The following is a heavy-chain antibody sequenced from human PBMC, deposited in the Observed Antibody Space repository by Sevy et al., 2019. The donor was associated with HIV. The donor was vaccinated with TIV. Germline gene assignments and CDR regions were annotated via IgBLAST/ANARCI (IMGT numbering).Heavy chain of an antibody. CDR1: GFTFSSYA. Sequence: GGYLRLSCAASGFTFSSYAMSWVRLAPGKGLEWVAGISGRGGTSYYSDAVKGRLTISRDNSKDTLYLQMHGLRVEDTAVYYCAKELFGAAAAFYWYFDLWGRGTLVTVSS. V-gene: IGHV3-23*01. CDR3: AKELFGAAAAFYWYFDL. J-gene: IGHJ2*01. CDR2: ISGRGGTS. D-gene: IGHD6-13*01.